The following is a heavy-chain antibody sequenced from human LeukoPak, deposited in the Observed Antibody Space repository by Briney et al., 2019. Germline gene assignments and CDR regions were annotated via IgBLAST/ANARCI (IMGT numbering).Heavy chain of an antibody. CDR1: GGTFSSYA. D-gene: IGHD6-13*01. CDR2: IIPIFGTA. J-gene: IGHJ5*02. V-gene: IGHV1-69*13. Sequence: GASVKVSCKASGGTFSSYAISWVRQAPGQGLEWMGEIIPIFGTANYAQKFQGRVTITADESTSTAYMELSSLRSEDTAVYYCAREIAAAGTWWFDPWGQGTLVTVSS. CDR3: AREIAAAGTWWFDP.